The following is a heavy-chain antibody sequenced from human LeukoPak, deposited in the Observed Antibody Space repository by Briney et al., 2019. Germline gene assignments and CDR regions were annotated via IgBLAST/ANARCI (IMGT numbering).Heavy chain of an antibody. D-gene: IGHD3-16*02. V-gene: IGHV3-48*01. J-gene: IGHJ4*02. Sequence: GGSLRLSCVASGFTFSYYSMNWVRQAPGKGLEWVSYINSISGEIWYADSVKGRFTISRDNSKNTVYLQMNSLRPEDTAVFYCAKVSGFKITFGGVIDWGQGTPVTVSS. CDR2: INSISGEI. CDR1: GFTFSYYS. CDR3: AKVSGFKITFGGVID.